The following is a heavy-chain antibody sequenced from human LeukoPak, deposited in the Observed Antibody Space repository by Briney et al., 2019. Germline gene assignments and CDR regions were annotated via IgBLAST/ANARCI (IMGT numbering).Heavy chain of an antibody. J-gene: IGHJ6*02. CDR1: GGTFTSYY. CDR3: ARDLATTLRLLDYYYGMDV. D-gene: IGHD5-24*01. Sequence: ASVKVSCKASGGTFTSYYMHWVRQAPGQGLEWMGIINPSGGSTSYAQKFQGRVTMTRDTSTSTVYMELSSLRSEDTAVYYCARDLATTLRLLDYYYGMDVWGQGTTVTVSS. V-gene: IGHV1-46*01. CDR2: INPSGGST.